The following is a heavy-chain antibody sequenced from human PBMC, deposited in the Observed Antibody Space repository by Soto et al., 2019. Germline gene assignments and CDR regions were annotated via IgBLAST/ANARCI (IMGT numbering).Heavy chain of an antibody. D-gene: IGHD2-15*01. V-gene: IGHV1-69*13. J-gene: IGHJ2*01. CDR2: IIPIFGTA. CDR3: ARVPPFTVVIDWYFDL. Sequence: ASVKVSCKASGGTFSSYAISWVRQAPGRGLEWMGGIIPIFGTANYAQKFQGRVTITADESTSTAYMELSSLRSEDTAVYYCARVPPFTVVIDWYFDLWGRGTLVTVSS. CDR1: GGTFSSYA.